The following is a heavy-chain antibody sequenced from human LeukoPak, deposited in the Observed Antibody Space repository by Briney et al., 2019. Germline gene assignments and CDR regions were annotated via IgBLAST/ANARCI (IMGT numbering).Heavy chain of an antibody. CDR1: GSTVSSNY. CDR2: IYSGGST. CDR3: AVPQSYDIWYGMDV. J-gene: IGHJ6*04. D-gene: IGHD3-9*01. Sequence: GGSLRLSCAASGSTVSSNYMNWVRQAPGKGLEWVSVIYSGGSTYYADSVKGRFTISRDNSKNTLLLQMNSLRAEDTAVYYCAVPQSYDIWYGMDVWGKGTTVTVSS. V-gene: IGHV3-53*01.